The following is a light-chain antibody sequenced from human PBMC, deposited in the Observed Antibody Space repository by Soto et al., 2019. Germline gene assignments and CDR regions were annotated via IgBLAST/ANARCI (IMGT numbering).Light chain of an antibody. J-gene: IGKJ1*01. V-gene: IGKV1-5*03. CDR2: KAS. Sequence: DIQMTQSPSTLSASVGDRVTITCRASQTIDSWLAWYQQRPGKPPNLLIYKASTLASGVPSRFSGSGSGTEFTLTINSLQPDDFATYYCQQYHIYSGRFGQGTKVDTK. CDR3: QQYHIYSGR. CDR1: QTIDSW.